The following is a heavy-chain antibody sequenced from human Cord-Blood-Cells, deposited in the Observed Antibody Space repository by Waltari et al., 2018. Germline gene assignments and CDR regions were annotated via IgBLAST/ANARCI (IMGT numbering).Heavy chain of an antibody. V-gene: IGHV1-69*06. CDR2: IIPIVGTA. D-gene: IGHD6-13*01. Sequence: QVQPVQSGAEVKKPGSSVKVSCKASGGPFSSYAIRWVRQAPGLGLEWMGGIIPIVGTANYAQKFQGRVTITAEKSTSTAYMELSRLMSEDTAVYYCATSIAAAGTQIYYYGMDVWGQGTTVTVSS. CDR3: ATSIAAAGTQIYYYGMDV. CDR1: GGPFSSYA. J-gene: IGHJ6*02.